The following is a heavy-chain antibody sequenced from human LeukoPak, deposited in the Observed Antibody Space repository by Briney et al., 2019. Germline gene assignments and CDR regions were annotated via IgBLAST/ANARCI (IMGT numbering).Heavy chain of an antibody. CDR3: ARGATDAFDI. CDR2: ISSSSSYI. CDR1: GFTFSSYS. Sequence: GGSLRLSCAASGFTFSSYSMNWVRQASGKGLEWVSSISSSSSYIYYADSVKGRFTISRDNAKNSLYLQMNSLRAEDTAVYYCARGATDAFDIWGQGTMVTVSS. J-gene: IGHJ3*02. V-gene: IGHV3-21*04. D-gene: IGHD1-26*01.